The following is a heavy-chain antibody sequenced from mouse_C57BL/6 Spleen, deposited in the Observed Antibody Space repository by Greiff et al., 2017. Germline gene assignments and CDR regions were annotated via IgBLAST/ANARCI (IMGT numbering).Heavy chain of an antibody. V-gene: IGHV1-18*01. CDR3: ARLRGSPWYFDV. Sequence: EVKLMESGPELVKPGASVKIPCKASGYTFTDYNMDWVKQSHGKSLEWIGDINPNNGGTIYNQKFKGKATLTVDKSSSTAYMELRSLTSEDTAVYYCARLRGSPWYFDVWGTGTTVTVSS. J-gene: IGHJ1*03. CDR2: INPNNGGT. CDR1: GYTFTDYN. D-gene: IGHD1-1*02.